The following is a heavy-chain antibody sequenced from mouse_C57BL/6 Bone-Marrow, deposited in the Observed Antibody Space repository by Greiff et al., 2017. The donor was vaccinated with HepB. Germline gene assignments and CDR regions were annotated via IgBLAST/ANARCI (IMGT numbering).Heavy chain of an antibody. J-gene: IGHJ2*01. V-gene: IGHV2-2*01. Sequence: VQLQESGPGLVQPSQSLSITCTVSGFSLTSYGVHWVRQSPGKGLEWLGVIWSGGSTDYNAAFISRLSISKDNSKSQVFFKMNSLQADDTAIYYCARNSYYYGSSSYYFDYWGQGTTLTVSS. CDR3: ARNSYYYGSSSYYFDY. CDR2: IWSGGST. CDR1: GFSLTSYG. D-gene: IGHD1-1*01.